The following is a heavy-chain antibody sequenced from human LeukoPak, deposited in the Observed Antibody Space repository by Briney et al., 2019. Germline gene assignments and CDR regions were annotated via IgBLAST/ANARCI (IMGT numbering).Heavy chain of an antibody. Sequence: SETLSLTCAVYGGSFSGCYWSWIRQPPGKGLEWIGEINHSGSTNYNPSLKSRVTISVDTSKNQFSLKLSSVTAADTAVYYCARRGSSRRHPSDIWGQGTMVTVSS. D-gene: IGHD2-2*01. CDR3: ARRGSSRRHPSDI. J-gene: IGHJ3*02. CDR2: INHSGST. CDR1: GGSFSGCY. V-gene: IGHV4-34*01.